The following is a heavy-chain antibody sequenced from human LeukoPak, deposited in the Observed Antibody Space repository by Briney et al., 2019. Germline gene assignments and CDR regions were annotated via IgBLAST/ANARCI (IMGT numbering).Heavy chain of an antibody. CDR2: ISAYNGNT. Sequence: GASVKVSCKASGYTFTSYYMHWVRQAPGQGLEWMGWISAYNGNTNYAQKLQGRVTMTTDTSTSTAYMELRSLRSDDTAVYYCARGSSSVNYYYMDVWGKGATVTVSS. V-gene: IGHV1-18*04. CDR3: ARGSSSVNYYYMDV. CDR1: GYTFTSYY. J-gene: IGHJ6*03. D-gene: IGHD6-6*01.